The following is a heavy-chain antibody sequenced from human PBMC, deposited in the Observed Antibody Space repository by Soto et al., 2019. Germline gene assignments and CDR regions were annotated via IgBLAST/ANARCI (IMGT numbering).Heavy chain of an antibody. Sequence: GESLKISCKSSGYTFTNYWIGWLRQIPGKGLELMGIIYHGDSDTRYSPPFQGQVTISADKSISTAYLQWNSLQASDTAMYYCARGGVAARTFDYWGQGTLVTVLL. CDR1: GYTFTNYW. J-gene: IGHJ4*02. V-gene: IGHV5-51*01. CDR3: ARGGVAARTFDY. CDR2: IYHGDSDT. D-gene: IGHD6-6*01.